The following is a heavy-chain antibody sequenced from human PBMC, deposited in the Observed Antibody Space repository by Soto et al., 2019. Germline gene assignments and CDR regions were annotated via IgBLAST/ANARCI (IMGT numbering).Heavy chain of an antibody. CDR2: MSRNSSTI. D-gene: IGHD6-13*01. Sequence: GGSLRLSCAASGFTFSSYSMNWVRQAPGKGLEWVSYMSRNSSTIYYADSVKGRFTISRDNAKNSLYLQMNSLRDEDTALYYRERSCPGAASGSSGYFQHWGQGTLVTVSS. V-gene: IGHV3-48*02. CDR3: ERSCPGAASGSSGYFQH. J-gene: IGHJ1*01. CDR1: GFTFSSYS.